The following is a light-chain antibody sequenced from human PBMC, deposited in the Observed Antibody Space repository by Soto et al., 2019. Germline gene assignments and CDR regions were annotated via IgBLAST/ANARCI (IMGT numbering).Light chain of an antibody. CDR1: SGHSSYA. Sequence: QPVLTQSPSASASLGASVKFTCTLSSGHSSYAIAWHQQQPEKGPRYLMKLNSDGSHSKGDGIPDRFSGSSSGAERYLTISSLQSEDEADYYCQTWGTGIHVFGTGTQLTVL. CDR3: QTWGTGIHV. J-gene: IGLJ1*01. V-gene: IGLV4-69*01. CDR2: LNSDGSH.